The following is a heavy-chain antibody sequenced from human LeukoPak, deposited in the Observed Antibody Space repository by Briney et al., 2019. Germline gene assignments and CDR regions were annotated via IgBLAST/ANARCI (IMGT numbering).Heavy chain of an antibody. J-gene: IGHJ4*02. CDR1: GGTFSSYA. Sequence: ASVKVSCKASGGTFSSYAISWVRQAPGQGLEWMGRIIPIFGIANYAQKSQGRVTITADKSTSTAYMELSSLRSEDTAVYYCARAGSGIVGATPGADYWGQGTLVAVSS. CDR3: ARAGSGIVGATPGADY. CDR2: IIPIFGIA. V-gene: IGHV1-69*04. D-gene: IGHD1-26*01.